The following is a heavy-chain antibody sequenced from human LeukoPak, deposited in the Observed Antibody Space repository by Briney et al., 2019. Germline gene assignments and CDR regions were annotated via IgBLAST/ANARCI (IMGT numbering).Heavy chain of an antibody. CDR3: ARGRQIVRWFDP. CDR2: IIPIFGTA. D-gene: IGHD6-6*01. V-gene: IGHV1-69*13. J-gene: IGHJ5*02. CDR1: GGTFSSYA. Sequence: AASVKVSCKASGGTFSSYAISWVRQAPGQGLEWMGGIIPIFGTANYAQKFQGRVTITADESTSTAYMELSSLRSEDTAVYYCARGRQIVRWFDPWGQGTLVTVSS.